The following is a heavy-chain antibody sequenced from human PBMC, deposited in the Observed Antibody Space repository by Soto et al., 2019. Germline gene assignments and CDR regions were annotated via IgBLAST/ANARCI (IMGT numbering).Heavy chain of an antibody. CDR2: IYYSGST. J-gene: IGHJ4*02. V-gene: IGHV4-30-4*01. CDR3: ARHVLRFLEWSDRYYFDY. Sequence: SETLSLTCTVSGGSISSGDYYWSWIRQPPGKCLEWIGYIYYSGSTYYNPSLKSRVTISVDTSKNQFSLKLSSVTAADTAVYYCARHVLRFLEWSDRYYFDYWGQGTLVTVYS. D-gene: IGHD3-3*01. CDR1: GGSISSGDYY.